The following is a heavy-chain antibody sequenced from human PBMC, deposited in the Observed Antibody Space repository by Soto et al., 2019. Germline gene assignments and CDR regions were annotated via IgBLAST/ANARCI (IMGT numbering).Heavy chain of an antibody. Sequence: EVQLLESGGGFVQPGGSLRVSCAASGFTFSSYAMSWVRQVPEKGLEWVSAISYSGGSTYYADSVRGRFTISRDNSKNTLSLQMDSLRAEDTAVYYCAKDRNNGWYGGSAFEIWGQGTMVTVSS. J-gene: IGHJ3*02. D-gene: IGHD6-19*01. V-gene: IGHV3-23*01. CDR2: ISYSGGST. CDR3: AKDRNNGWYGGSAFEI. CDR1: GFTFSSYA.